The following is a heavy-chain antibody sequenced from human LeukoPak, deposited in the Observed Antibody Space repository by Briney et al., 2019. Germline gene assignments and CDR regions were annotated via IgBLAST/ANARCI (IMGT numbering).Heavy chain of an antibody. Sequence: GGSLRLSCAASEFTFSTYGMTWVRQAPGKGLEWVADIREDGSEKYYADSVKGRFTISRQNAKKSLGLQMNSLRAQDPALYYCSRRRSGGSKDDGLDIWGQGTLVNVSS. CDR1: EFTFSTYG. CDR3: SRRRSGGSKDDGLDI. J-gene: IGHJ3*02. D-gene: IGHD2-15*01. V-gene: IGHV3-7*01. CDR2: IREDGSEK.